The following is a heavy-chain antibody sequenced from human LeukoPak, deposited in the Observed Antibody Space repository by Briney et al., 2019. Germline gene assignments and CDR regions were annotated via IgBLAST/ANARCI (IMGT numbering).Heavy chain of an antibody. J-gene: IGHJ4*02. CDR3: ARDSYCPNDVCYDY. Sequence: LGGSLRLSCAASGFIFSDYSMGWVRQAPGKGLEWVSSITTSRDQYHADSVKGRFTVSGDNAKSSVYLQMDSLRADDTAVYYCARDSYCPNDVCYDYWGQGVLVTVS. V-gene: IGHV3-21*06. CDR2: ITTSRDQ. D-gene: IGHD2-8*01. CDR1: GFIFSDYS.